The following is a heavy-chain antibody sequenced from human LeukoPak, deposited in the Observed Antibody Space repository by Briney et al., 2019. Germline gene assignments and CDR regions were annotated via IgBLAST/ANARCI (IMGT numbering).Heavy chain of an antibody. CDR2: ISSSSSYI. CDR3: ARDLTTVTTKNERGFDY. Sequence: PGGSLRLSCAASGFTFSSYSMNWVRQAPGKGLEWVSSISSSSSYIYYADSVKGRFTISRDNAKNSLYLQMNSLRAEDTAVYYCARDLTTVTTKNERGFDYWGQGTLVTVSS. D-gene: IGHD4-11*01. J-gene: IGHJ4*02. CDR1: GFTFSSYS. V-gene: IGHV3-21*01.